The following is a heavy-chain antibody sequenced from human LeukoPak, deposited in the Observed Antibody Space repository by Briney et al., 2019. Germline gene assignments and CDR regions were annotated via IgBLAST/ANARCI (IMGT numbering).Heavy chain of an antibody. Sequence: GGSLRLSCAASGFTFINAWMSLVRQAPGKGLEWVGGIYSKTNGGTRDYAAYVRGRFSSSRDDTENTLNLQMNSMRVEGTAVNYVESYVGSVGATNAFDIWGQGTMVTVSS. CDR3: ESYVGSVGATNAFDI. CDR2: IYSKTNGGTR. V-gene: IGHV3-15*05. J-gene: IGHJ3*02. D-gene: IGHD1-26*01. CDR1: GFTFINAW.